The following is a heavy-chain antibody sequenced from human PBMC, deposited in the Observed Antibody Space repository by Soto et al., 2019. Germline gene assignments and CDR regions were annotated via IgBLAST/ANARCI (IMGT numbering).Heavy chain of an antibody. CDR3: ASPVLRFLEDAFDI. Sequence: PGGSLRLSCAASGFTFSGYIMNWVRQAPGKGLEWVSSISSSSSYIYYADSVKGRFTISRDNAKNSLYLQMNSLRAEDTAVYYCASPVLRFLEDAFDIWGQGTMVTVSS. V-gene: IGHV3-21*01. CDR1: GFTFSGYI. CDR2: ISSSSSYI. D-gene: IGHD3-3*01. J-gene: IGHJ3*02.